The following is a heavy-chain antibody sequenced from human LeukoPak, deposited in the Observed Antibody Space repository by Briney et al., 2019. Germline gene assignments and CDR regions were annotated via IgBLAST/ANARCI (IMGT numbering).Heavy chain of an antibody. D-gene: IGHD1-26*01. J-gene: IGHJ5*02. Sequence: SETLSLTCTVSGGSISSYYWSWIRQPAGKGLEWIGRIYTSGSTNYNPPLKSRVTMSVDTSKNQFSLKLSSVTAADTAVYYCARDRVTYSGSHLFDPWGQGTLVTVSS. V-gene: IGHV4-4*07. CDR3: ARDRVTYSGSHLFDP. CDR2: IYTSGST. CDR1: GGSISSYY.